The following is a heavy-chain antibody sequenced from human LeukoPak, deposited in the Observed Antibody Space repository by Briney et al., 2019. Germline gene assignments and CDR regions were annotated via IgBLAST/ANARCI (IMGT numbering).Heavy chain of an antibody. CDR2: ISSSSSYI. CDR3: ARDLAVTTSYYYYYGMDV. Sequence: KAAGSLRLSCAASAFTFSSYSMKWDRQAQGKGREWGSSISSSSSYIYYADSVKGRFTISRDNAKNSLYLQMNSLRAEDTAVYYCARDLAVTTSYYYYYGMDVWGQGTTVTVSS. J-gene: IGHJ6*02. CDR1: AFTFSSYS. D-gene: IGHD4-11*01. V-gene: IGHV3-21*01.